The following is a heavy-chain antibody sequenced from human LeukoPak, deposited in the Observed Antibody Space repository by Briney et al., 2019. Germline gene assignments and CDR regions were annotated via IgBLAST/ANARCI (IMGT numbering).Heavy chain of an antibody. CDR2: ISDSGGYT. Sequence: GGSLRLSCAASGLTFRTYAMSWVRQAPGKGLEWVSSISDSGGYTFYADSVKGRFTISRDNSKNTVYLQMNSLRAEDTAVYYCARVGGYYPSHWYFDLWGRGTLVTVSS. CDR1: GLTFRTYA. D-gene: IGHD3-22*01. V-gene: IGHV3-23*01. J-gene: IGHJ2*01. CDR3: ARVGGYYPSHWYFDL.